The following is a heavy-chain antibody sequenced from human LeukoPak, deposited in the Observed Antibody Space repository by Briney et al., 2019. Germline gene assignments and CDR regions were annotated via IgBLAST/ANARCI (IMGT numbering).Heavy chain of an antibody. CDR3: ARHNNEWLLPYYFDY. CDR2: IYYSGST. D-gene: IGHD3-22*01. CDR1: GGSISSYY. Sequence: PSETLSLTCTVSGGSISSYYWSWIRQPPGKGLEWIGYIYYSGSTNYNPSLKSRVTISVDTSKNQFSLKLSSVTAADTAVHYCARHNNEWLLPYYFDYWGQGTLVTVSS. V-gene: IGHV4-59*08. J-gene: IGHJ4*02.